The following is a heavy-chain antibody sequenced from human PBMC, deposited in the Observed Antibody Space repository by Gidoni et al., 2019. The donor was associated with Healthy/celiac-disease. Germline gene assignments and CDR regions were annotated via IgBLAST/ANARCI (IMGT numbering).Heavy chain of an antibody. CDR1: GGSISSSSYY. CDR3: ARLYYGGNWIGDAFDI. Sequence: QLQLQESGPGLVKPSETLSLTCTVSGGSISSSSYYWGWIRQPPGKGLEWIGSIYYSGSTYYNPSLKSRVTISVDTSKNQFSLKLSSVTAADTAVYYCARLYYGGNWIGDAFDIWGQGTMVTVSS. V-gene: IGHV4-39*01. CDR2: IYYSGST. J-gene: IGHJ3*02. D-gene: IGHD4-17*01.